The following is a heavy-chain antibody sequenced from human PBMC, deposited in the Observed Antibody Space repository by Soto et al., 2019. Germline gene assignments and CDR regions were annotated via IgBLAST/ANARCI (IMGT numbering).Heavy chain of an antibody. V-gene: IGHV4-34*01. CDR2: INHSGST. Sequence: QVQLQQWGAGLLKPSETLSLTCAVYGGSFSGYYWSWIRQPPGKGLEWIGEINHSGSTNYNPSLKSRVTISVDTSSNQFSPKMSSVAAAEAAVYYCATVTNYYYYYYMDVWGKGTTVTVSS. CDR3: ATVTNYYYYYYMDV. CDR1: GGSFSGYY. J-gene: IGHJ6*03.